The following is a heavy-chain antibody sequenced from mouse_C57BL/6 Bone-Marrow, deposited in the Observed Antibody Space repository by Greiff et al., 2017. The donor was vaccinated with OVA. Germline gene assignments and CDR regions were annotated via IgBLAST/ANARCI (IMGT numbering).Heavy chain of an antibody. CDR2: IHPNSGST. J-gene: IGHJ2*01. CDR1: GYTFTSYW. D-gene: IGHD1-2*01. V-gene: IGHV1-64*01. CDR3: ARSQLLRPYYFDY. Sequence: VKLQQPGAELVKPGASVKLSCKASGYTFTSYWMHWVKQRPGQGLEWIGMIHPNSGSTNYNEKFKSKATLTVDKSSSTAYMQLSSLTSGDSAVYYCARSQLLRPYYFDYWGQGTTLTVSS.